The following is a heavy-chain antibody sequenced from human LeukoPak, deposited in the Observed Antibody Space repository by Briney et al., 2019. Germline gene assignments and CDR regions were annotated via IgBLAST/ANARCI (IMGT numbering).Heavy chain of an antibody. CDR1: GYTFTSYY. V-gene: IGHV1-46*01. CDR3: ARSLGGAFYYYYGMDV. J-gene: IGHJ6*02. Sequence: ASVKVSCKASGYTFTSYYMHWVRQAPGQGLEWMGIINPSGGSTSYAQKFQGRVTTTRDTSTSTVYMELSSLRSEDTAVYYCARSLGGAFYYYYGMDVWGQGTTVTVSS. CDR2: INPSGGST. D-gene: IGHD3-16*01.